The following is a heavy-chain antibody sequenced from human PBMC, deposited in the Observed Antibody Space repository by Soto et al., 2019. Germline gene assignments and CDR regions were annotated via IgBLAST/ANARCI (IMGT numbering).Heavy chain of an antibody. D-gene: IGHD6-13*01. J-gene: IGHJ6*02. CDR1: GFTFSSYG. CDR3: AKERAAAGLDIYYYGMDV. V-gene: IGHV3-30*18. CDR2: ISKDGSKK. Sequence: GGSLRLSCAASGFTFSSYGMHWVRQAQGKGLERVAVISKDGSKKYYVDSVKGRFTISRDNSKNTLHLQMNSLRPEVTAFFYCAKERAAAGLDIYYYGMDVWGQGTTVTVSS.